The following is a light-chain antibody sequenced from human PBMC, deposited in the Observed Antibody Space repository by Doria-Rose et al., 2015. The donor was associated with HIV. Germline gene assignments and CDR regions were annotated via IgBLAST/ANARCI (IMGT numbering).Light chain of an antibody. CDR1: QSLLYTSKNY. CDR3: QQYYDTPS. V-gene: IGKV4-1*01. CDR2: WAS. Sequence: DIQVTQSPESLGMSLGERATLNCKSNQSLLYTSKNYLAWYQQKPGQPPKLLIYWASTRQSGVPARFSGSGSGTDFTLTISSLEAGDVAVYYCQQYYDTPSFGPGTTVDIK. J-gene: IGKJ3*01.